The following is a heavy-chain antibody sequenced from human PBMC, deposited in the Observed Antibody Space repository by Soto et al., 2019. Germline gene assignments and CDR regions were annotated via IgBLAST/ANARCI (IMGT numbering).Heavy chain of an antibody. Sequence: QVQLVESGGGVVQPGRSLRLSCAASGFTFSSYGMHWVRQAPGKGLEWVAFIWHDGGNKFYAESVKGRFTISRDNAKNSLYLQMNSLRAEDTAVYYCARQYPSSSRHFDHWGQGSRVIVSS. V-gene: IGHV3-33*01. J-gene: IGHJ4*02. CDR2: IWHDGGNK. CDR1: GFTFSSYG. CDR3: ARQYPSSSRHFDH. D-gene: IGHD6-6*01.